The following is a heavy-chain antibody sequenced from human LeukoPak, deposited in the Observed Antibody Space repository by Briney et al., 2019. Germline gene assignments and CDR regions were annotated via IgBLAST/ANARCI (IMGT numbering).Heavy chain of an antibody. CDR3: AREDGDYESYYYYYMDV. V-gene: IGHV4-34*01. CDR1: GGPFSGDF. J-gene: IGHJ6*03. D-gene: IGHD4-17*01. CDR2: INHGGST. Sequence: SSETLSLTCAVYGGPFSGDFWSWIRQSPGKGLEWIGEINHGGSTNYNPSLKSRVTISVDKSKNQFSLKLSSVTAADTAVYYCAREDGDYESYYYYYMDVWGKGTTVTVSS.